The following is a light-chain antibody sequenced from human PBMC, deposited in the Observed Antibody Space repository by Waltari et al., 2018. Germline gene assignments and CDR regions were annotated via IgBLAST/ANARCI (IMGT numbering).Light chain of an antibody. Sequence: QTVVTQEPSLSVSPGGTVTLTCALSSGSFSTTSYARWYQQTPGQAPRTLLYKTNTRSSGVPDRFSGSILGNKVALTITGAQAEDESDYYCLVYMGSGIWVFGGGTKLTVL. CDR3: LVYMGSGIWV. J-gene: IGLJ3*02. CDR1: SGSFSTTSY. V-gene: IGLV8-61*01. CDR2: KTN.